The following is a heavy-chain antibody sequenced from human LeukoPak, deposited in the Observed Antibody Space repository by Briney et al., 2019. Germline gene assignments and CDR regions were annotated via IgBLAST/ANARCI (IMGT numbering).Heavy chain of an antibody. CDR3: ARDWRSLEWTSTTVRFDY. CDR1: GYTFSSHG. D-gene: IGHD3-3*01. Sequence: ASVKVSCKASGYTFSSHGISWVRQAPGQGLEWMGWISVYNGNRNYAQNLQDRVTMTTDTSTSTAYMELRSLRSDDTAVYYCARDWRSLEWTSTTVRFDYWGQGTLVTVSS. V-gene: IGHV1-18*01. CDR2: ISVYNGNR. J-gene: IGHJ4*02.